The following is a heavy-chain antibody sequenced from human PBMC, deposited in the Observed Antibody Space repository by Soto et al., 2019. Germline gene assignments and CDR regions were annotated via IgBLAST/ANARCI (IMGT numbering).Heavy chain of an antibody. D-gene: IGHD1-1*01. J-gene: IGHJ4*02. Sequence: GGSLRLSCVASGFTFSTYTMSWVRQAPGKGLEWLSSVGTSKSYIYYADSVKGRFTISRDNARNSLYLEMNSLRVEDTAVYYCARSGDNFNVLDYWGQGTPVTVSS. CDR2: VGTSKSYI. CDR3: ARSGDNFNVLDY. V-gene: IGHV3-21*01. CDR1: GFTFSTYT.